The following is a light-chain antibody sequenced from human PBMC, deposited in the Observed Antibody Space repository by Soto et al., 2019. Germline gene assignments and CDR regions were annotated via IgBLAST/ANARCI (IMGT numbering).Light chain of an antibody. CDR3: QHYGISIT. CDR1: QSVGSSY. V-gene: IGKV3-20*01. J-gene: IGKJ5*01. Sequence: EIVLTQSPGTLSLSPVERATLSCRASQSVGSSYLAWYQQKPGQAPRLLIYAASSRATGIPDRFSGSASGTGFTLTISRLEPEDFAVYYCQHYGISITFGQGTRLEIK. CDR2: AAS.